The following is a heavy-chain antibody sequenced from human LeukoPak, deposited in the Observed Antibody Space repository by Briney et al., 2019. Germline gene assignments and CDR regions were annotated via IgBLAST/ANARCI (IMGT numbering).Heavy chain of an antibody. CDR1: GFTFRNYQ. CDR2: IGNIISTT. J-gene: IGHJ4*02. V-gene: IGHV3-48*03. D-gene: IGHD3-22*01. Sequence: GGSLRLSCAASGFTFRNYQMNWVRQAPGKGLEWVSYIGNIISTTHYADSVRGRFTISRDNSKNSLYLQINSLRAEDTAVYYCARLLDISDHWGQGTLVTVSS. CDR3: ARLLDISDH.